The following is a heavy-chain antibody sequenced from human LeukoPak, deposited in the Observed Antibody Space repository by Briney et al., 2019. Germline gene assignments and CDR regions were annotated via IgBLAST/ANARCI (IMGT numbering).Heavy chain of an antibody. J-gene: IGHJ4*02. Sequence: GGSLRLSCAASGFTFSGYSMNWVRQAPGKGLEWVSSISASSSYIYYADSVKGRFTISRDNAKNSLYLQMNSLRAEDTAVYYCARRAGYNYYFDYWGQGALATVSS. CDR2: ISASSSYI. CDR3: ARRAGYNYYFDY. D-gene: IGHD5-24*01. V-gene: IGHV3-21*01. CDR1: GFTFSGYS.